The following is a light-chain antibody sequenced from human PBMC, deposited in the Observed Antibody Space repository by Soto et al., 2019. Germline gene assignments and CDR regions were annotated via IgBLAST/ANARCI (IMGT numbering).Light chain of an antibody. J-gene: IGKJ4*01. Sequence: EIVLTQSPLSLPVTPGEPASISCRSSRSILGSSGYNYLYWYLQKPGQSPQLLIYLGSSRASGVPDRFSGSGSGTDFTLTISRVEAGDVGVYFGAQGLAVPFTFGGGTKAEI. CDR3: AQGLAVPFT. V-gene: IGKV2-28*01. CDR2: LGS. CDR1: RSILGSSGYNY.